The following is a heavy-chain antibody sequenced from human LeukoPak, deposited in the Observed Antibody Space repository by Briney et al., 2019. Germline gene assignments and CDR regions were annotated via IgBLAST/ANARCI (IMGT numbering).Heavy chain of an antibody. J-gene: IGHJ4*02. CDR3: AIFYGDYLDY. CDR1: GGSISSSSYY. CDR2: IYYSGST. Sequence: PSETLSLTCTVSGGSISSSSYYWGWIRQPPGKGLEWIGSIYYSGSTYYNPSLKSRVTISVDTSKNQFSLKLSSVTAAGTAVYYCAIFYGDYLDYWGQGTLVTVSS. V-gene: IGHV4-39*01. D-gene: IGHD4-17*01.